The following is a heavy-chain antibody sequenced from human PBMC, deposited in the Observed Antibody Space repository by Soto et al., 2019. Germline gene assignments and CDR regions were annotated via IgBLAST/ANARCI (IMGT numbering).Heavy chain of an antibody. CDR3: AADPTYDFWSGSHTLDY. Sequence: ASVKVSCKASGFTFTSSAMQWVRQARGQRLEWIGWIVVGSGNTNYAQKFQERVTITRDMSTSTAYMELSSLRSEDTAVYYCAADPTYDFWSGSHTLDYWGQGTLVTVSS. D-gene: IGHD3-3*01. CDR1: GFTFTSSA. J-gene: IGHJ4*02. V-gene: IGHV1-58*02. CDR2: IVVGSGNT.